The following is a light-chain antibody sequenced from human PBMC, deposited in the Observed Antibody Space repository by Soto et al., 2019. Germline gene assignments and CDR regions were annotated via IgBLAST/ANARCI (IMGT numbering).Light chain of an antibody. CDR2: KAS. CDR1: QSISSW. CDR3: QQYNSYSYT. J-gene: IGKJ2*01. V-gene: IGKV1-5*03. Sequence: DIPMTQSPSTLSASVGDRVTITCRTSQSISSWLAWYQQKPGKAPKLQIYKASSLESGVPSRFSGSGSGTEFTLTISSLQPDDFATYYCQQYNSYSYTFGQGTKLEIK.